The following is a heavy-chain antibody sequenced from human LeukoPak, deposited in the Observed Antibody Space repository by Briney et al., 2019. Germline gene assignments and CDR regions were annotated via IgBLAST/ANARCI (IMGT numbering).Heavy chain of an antibody. J-gene: IGHJ4*02. Sequence: GGSLRLSCAASGFTFSHYVMTWVRQAPGKGLEWVSAIHGNGARTYYADSVKGRFIISRDNSKNTLYLQMNSLRAEDTAVYYCARGAGYNYPYYFDYWGQGTLVTVSS. V-gene: IGHV3-23*01. D-gene: IGHD5-24*01. CDR3: ARGAGYNYPYYFDY. CDR1: GFTFSHYV. CDR2: IHGNGART.